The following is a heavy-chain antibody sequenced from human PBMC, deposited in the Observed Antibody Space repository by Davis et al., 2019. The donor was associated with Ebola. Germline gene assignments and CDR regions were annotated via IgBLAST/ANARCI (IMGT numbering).Heavy chain of an antibody. V-gene: IGHV4-59*11. CDR2: IYYTVSA. CDR1: GVSISTHY. D-gene: IGHD3-16*01. CDR3: AERGGSV. J-gene: IGHJ4*02. Sequence: PSETLSLTCTVYGVSISTHYWSWIRQPPGKRLEWFGSIYYTVSANYNSSLNSRVTISVDTSKNQFSLKLSSVTAADTAMYYCAERGGSVWGQGTLVSVSS.